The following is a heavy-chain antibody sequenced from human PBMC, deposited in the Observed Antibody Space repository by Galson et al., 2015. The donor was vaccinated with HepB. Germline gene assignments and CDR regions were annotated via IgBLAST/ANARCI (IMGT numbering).Heavy chain of an antibody. CDR1: GFTFDDYT. D-gene: IGHD6-19*01. Sequence: SLRLSCAASGFTFDDYTMHWVRQAPGKGLEWVSLINWDGDSTFYADSVKGRFTISRDNSKNPLYLQMNSLRTEDSALYYCTKDTSSGWSGGYFDYWGQGTLVTVSS. CDR2: INWDGDST. V-gene: IGHV3-43*01. CDR3: TKDTSSGWSGGYFDY. J-gene: IGHJ4*02.